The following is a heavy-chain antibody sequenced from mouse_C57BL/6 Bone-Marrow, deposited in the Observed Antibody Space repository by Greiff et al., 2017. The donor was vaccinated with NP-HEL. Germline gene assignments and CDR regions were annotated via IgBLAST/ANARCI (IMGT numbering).Heavy chain of an antibody. CDR2: ISSGGSYT. CDR3: ARRAQATWFAY. Sequence: EVMLVESGGDLVKPGGSLKLSCAASGFTLSSYGMSWVRQTPDKRLEWVATISSGGSYTYYPDSVKGRFTISRDNAKNTLYLQMSSLKSEDTAMYYCARRAQATWFAYWGQGTLVTVSA. D-gene: IGHD3-2*02. CDR1: GFTLSSYG. V-gene: IGHV5-6*02. J-gene: IGHJ3*01.